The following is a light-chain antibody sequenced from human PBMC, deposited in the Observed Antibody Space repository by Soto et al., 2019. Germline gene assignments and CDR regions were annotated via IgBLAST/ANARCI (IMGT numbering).Light chain of an antibody. CDR1: QGISNV. V-gene: IGKV1-27*01. Sequence: DIQMTQSPSSLSASVGVRVTITCRASQGISNVLAWFQLKPGKVPNLLVYAASTLQAGVTSRFSGSGSGTDFKLTIRSLQHAAVSSYSCQKYSSAPFSCGPGPNVDI. CDR3: QKYSSAPFS. J-gene: IGKJ3*01. CDR2: AAS.